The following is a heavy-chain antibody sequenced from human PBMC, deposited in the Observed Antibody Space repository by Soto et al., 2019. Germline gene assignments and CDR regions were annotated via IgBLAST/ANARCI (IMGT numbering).Heavy chain of an antibody. CDR3: AKVPRRDTMVRGYYYGMDV. Sequence: GGSLRRSCAASGFTFSSYGMHWVRQAPGKGLEWVAVISYDGSNKYYADSVKGRFTISRDNSKNTLYLQMNSLRAEDTAVYYCAKVPRRDTMVRGYYYGMDVWGQGTTVTVSS. CDR1: GFTFSSYG. D-gene: IGHD3-10*01. V-gene: IGHV3-30*18. CDR2: ISYDGSNK. J-gene: IGHJ6*02.